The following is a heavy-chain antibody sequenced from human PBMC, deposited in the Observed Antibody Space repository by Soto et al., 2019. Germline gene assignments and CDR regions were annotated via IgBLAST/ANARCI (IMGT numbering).Heavy chain of an antibody. CDR3: ARSPQYYTPGSSPFDY. D-gene: IGHD3-3*01. CDR2: IYDSGTT. J-gene: IGHJ4*03. V-gene: IGHV4-38-2*01. Sequence: PSETLSLTCVVSSYVIESGHYWGWVRQPPGKGLEWVGSIYDSGTTYYNPSLRSQVTISADTSKNQFSLSLTSVTAAGTAVYYCARSPQYYTPGSSPFDYWGPGTMVTVSS. CDR1: SYVIESGHY.